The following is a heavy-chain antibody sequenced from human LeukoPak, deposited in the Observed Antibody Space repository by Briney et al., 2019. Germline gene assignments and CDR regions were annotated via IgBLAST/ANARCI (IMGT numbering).Heavy chain of an antibody. CDR3: AKDVALAGGGDY. CDR1: GFTFSSYG. CDR2: IRYDATDK. D-gene: IGHD6-19*01. J-gene: IGHJ4*02. V-gene: IGHV3-30*02. Sequence: GGSLRLSCAASGFTFSSYGMHWVRQAPGKGLEWVAFIRYDATDKYYSDSVKGRFTISRDNSKNTLHLRMNSLRPEDTAVYYCAKDVALAGGGDYWGQGTLVSVSS.